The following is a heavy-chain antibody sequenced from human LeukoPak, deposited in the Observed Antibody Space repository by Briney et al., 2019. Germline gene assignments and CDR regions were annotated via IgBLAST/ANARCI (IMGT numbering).Heavy chain of an antibody. CDR3: AKVPYYDSSSFYVFDI. D-gene: IGHD3-22*01. CDR1: GFTFSSYA. V-gene: IGHV3-23*01. J-gene: IGHJ3*02. CDR2: ISGSGGST. Sequence: GGALRLSCAASGFTFSSYAMSWVRQAPGKGLEWVSAISGSGGSTYDADSVKGQFTISRDNSKNTLYLQMNSLRAEDTAVYYCAKVPYYDSSSFYVFDIWGQGTMVTVSS.